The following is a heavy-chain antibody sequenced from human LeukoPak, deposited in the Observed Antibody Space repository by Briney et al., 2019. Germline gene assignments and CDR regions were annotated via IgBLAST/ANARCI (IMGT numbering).Heavy chain of an antibody. Sequence: QIGGSMRLSCAASGLAFSAYKMHWVRQAPRKGLVWVSRISTDGYTTDYADFVQGRFTVSRDNSKNTLFLQMNSLRAEDTAVYYCAKDGGLWVSAHWGDSWGRGTLVTVSS. CDR1: GLAFSAYK. V-gene: IGHV3-74*01. CDR2: ISTDGYTT. J-gene: IGHJ4*02. CDR3: AKDGGLWVSAHWGDS. D-gene: IGHD7-27*01.